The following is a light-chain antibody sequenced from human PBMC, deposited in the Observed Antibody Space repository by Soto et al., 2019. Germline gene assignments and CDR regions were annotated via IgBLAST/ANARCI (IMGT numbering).Light chain of an antibody. V-gene: IGKV3-20*01. Sequence: ENVMNQFPATPSVSPGERDTLSCRASQSVSSNLAWYQQKHGQAPRLLIYGASTRATGIPDRFSGSGSGTDFTLTISRLEPEDFAAYYCQQYGSSPVTFGQGTKVDIK. J-gene: IGKJ1*01. CDR1: QSVSSN. CDR3: QQYGSSPVT. CDR2: GAS.